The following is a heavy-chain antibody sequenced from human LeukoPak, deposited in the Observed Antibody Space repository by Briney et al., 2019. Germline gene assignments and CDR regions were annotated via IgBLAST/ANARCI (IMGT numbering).Heavy chain of an antibody. CDR1: GYTFTSYY. V-gene: IGHV1-46*01. Sequence: GASVKVSCKASGYTFTSYYMHWVRQAPGQGLEWMGIINPSGGSTSYAQKFQGRVTMTRDTSTSTVYMELSSLRSEDTAVYYCARENDASGSLADLIDYWGQGTLVTVSS. CDR3: ARENDASGSLADLIDY. CDR2: INPSGGST. J-gene: IGHJ4*02. D-gene: IGHD3-10*01.